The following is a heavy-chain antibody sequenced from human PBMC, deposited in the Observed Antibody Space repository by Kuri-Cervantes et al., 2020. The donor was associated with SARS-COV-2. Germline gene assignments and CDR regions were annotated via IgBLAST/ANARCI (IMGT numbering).Heavy chain of an antibody. CDR2: IYYSVST. D-gene: IGHD3-10*01. CDR3: ARTLDYYGSGTYCFDY. CDR1: GGSVSSGSHY. J-gene: IGHJ4*02. Sequence: ESLKISCIVSGGSVSSGSHYWSWIRQPPGKGLEWIGYIYYSVSTKYNPSLKSRVTMSVDTSKNQFSLKLNSVTPADTAVYYCARTLDYYGSGTYCFDYWGQGTLVTVSS. V-gene: IGHV4-61*01.